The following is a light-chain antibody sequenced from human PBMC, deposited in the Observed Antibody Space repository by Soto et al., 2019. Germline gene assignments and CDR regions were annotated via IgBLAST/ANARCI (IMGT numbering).Light chain of an antibody. Sequence: QSALTQPVSVSGSPGQSITISCTGTSSDIGGYNYVSWYQQHPGKAPKVMIYEVSNRSSGVSNRFSGSKSGNTASLTISGLQAEDEADYYCSSYTRSSTWVFGGGTKLTVL. CDR1: SSDIGGYNY. V-gene: IGLV2-14*01. J-gene: IGLJ3*02. CDR3: SSYTRSSTWV. CDR2: EVS.